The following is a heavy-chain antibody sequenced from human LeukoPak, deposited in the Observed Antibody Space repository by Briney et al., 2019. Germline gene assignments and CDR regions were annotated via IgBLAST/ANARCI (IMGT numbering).Heavy chain of an antibody. J-gene: IGHJ4*02. CDR1: GFTFSTYA. D-gene: IGHD2-15*01. Sequence: AGGSLSLSCAASGFTFSTYAMHWVRQAPGKGLEWVAVIWYDRTNKYYADSVKGRFTISRDNSKNTLYLQMSSLRAEDTAVYFCARERDCGRFSCGAYYFQSWGQGTLVTVSS. CDR2: IWYDRTNK. V-gene: IGHV3-33*01. CDR3: ARERDCGRFSCGAYYFQS.